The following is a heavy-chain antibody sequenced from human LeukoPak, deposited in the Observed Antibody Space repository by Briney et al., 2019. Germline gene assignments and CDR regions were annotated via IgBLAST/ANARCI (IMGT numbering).Heavy chain of an antibody. CDR1: GGSISSYY. V-gene: IGHV4-59*08. CDR3: AMATPGKISDAFDI. D-gene: IGHD4-23*01. Sequence: NPSETLSLTCSVSGGSISSYYWSWIRQPPGKGLEWIGYIYYSGSTNYNPSLKSRVTISVDTSKNQFSLKLSSVSAADTAVYYCAMATPGKISDAFDIWGQGTMVTVSS. J-gene: IGHJ3*02. CDR2: IYYSGST.